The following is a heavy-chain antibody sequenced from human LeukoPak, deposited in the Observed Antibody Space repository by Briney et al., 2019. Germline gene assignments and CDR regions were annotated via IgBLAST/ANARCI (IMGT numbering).Heavy chain of an antibody. CDR1: GFTFGDHA. CDR2: IRSKAYRGTT. D-gene: IGHD5-18*01. V-gene: IGHV3-49*04. J-gene: IGHJ6*02. Sequence: GGSLRLSCRGYGFTFGDHAMSWVRQAPGKGLEWVGFIRSKAYRGTTEYAASVKGRFTISRDDSTSIAYLQMNSLRIEDTAVYYCARGPMQLWIHNAMDVWGQGTTVTVSS. CDR3: ARGPMQLWIHNAMDV.